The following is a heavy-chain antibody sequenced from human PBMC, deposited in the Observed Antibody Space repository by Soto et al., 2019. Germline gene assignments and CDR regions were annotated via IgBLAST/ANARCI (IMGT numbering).Heavy chain of an antibody. J-gene: IGHJ4*02. Sequence: EVQLVESGGGLVKPGGSLRLSCAASGFTFSNAWMSWVRQAPGKGLEWVGRIKSKTDGGTTDYAAPVKGRFTISRDDSKNTLYMQMNSLKTEDTAVYYCTTDTVPYGDYGYWGQGTLVTVSS. V-gene: IGHV3-15*01. CDR1: GFTFSNAW. CDR2: IKSKTDGGTT. CDR3: TTDTVPYGDYGY. D-gene: IGHD4-17*01.